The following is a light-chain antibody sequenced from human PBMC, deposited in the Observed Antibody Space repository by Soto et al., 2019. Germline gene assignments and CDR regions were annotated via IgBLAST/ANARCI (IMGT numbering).Light chain of an antibody. CDR1: QSIGNF. J-gene: IGKJ3*01. V-gene: IGKV3-11*01. CDR3: QQRTAWPPPFV. CDR2: YAS. Sequence: EIELTQSPSNMSLAPGERATLSCRASQSIGNFLAWYQHKPGQAPRLLLGYASKRATGIPARFSGSGSGTDFTLTISSIEHADFAVDYCQQRTAWPPPFVFGPGTRVDIK.